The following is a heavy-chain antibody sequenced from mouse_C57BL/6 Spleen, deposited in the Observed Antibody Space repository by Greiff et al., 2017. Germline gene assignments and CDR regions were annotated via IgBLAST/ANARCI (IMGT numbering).Heavy chain of an antibody. Sequence: EVQRVESGGDLVKPGGSLKLSCAASGFSFSSYGMSWVRQTPDKRLEWVATISSGGSYTYYPDSVKGRFTISRDNAKNTLYLQMSSLKSEDTAMDYCARQAYGKGFAYWGQGTLVTVSA. CDR2: ISSGGSYT. V-gene: IGHV5-6*01. CDR3: ARQAYGKGFAY. J-gene: IGHJ3*01. CDR1: GFSFSSYG. D-gene: IGHD2-10*02.